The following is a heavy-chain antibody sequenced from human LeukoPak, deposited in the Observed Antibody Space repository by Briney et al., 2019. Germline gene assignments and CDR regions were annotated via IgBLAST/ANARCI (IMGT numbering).Heavy chain of an antibody. Sequence: PSETLSLTCTVSGGSISSYYWSWIRQPPGKGLEWIGYIYYSGSTYYNPSLKSRVTISVDTSKNQFSLKLSSATAADTAVYYCARTRGEYYFDYWGQGTLVTVSS. D-gene: IGHD2-21*01. CDR3: ARTRGEYYFDY. CDR1: GGSISSYY. J-gene: IGHJ4*02. CDR2: IYYSGST. V-gene: IGHV4-59*08.